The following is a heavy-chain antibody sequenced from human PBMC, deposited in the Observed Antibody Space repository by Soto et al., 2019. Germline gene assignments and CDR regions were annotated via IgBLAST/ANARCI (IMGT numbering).Heavy chain of an antibody. D-gene: IGHD6-13*01. CDR1: GGTFSSYA. CDR2: IIPIFGTA. Sequence: QVQLVQSGAEVKKPGSSVKVSCKASGGTFSSYAISWVRQAPGQGLEWMGGIIPIFGTANYAQKFQGRVTITADESTSTAYMELSSLRSEDTAVYYCARVIRQQPSANYYYGMDVWGQGTTDTVSS. CDR3: ARVIRQQPSANYYYGMDV. V-gene: IGHV1-69*01. J-gene: IGHJ6*02.